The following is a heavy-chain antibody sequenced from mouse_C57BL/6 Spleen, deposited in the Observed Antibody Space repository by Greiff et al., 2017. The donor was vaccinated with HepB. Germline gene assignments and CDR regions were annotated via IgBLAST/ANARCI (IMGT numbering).Heavy chain of an antibody. V-gene: IGHV1-52*01. Sequence: QVQLQQSGAELVRPGSSVKLSCKASGYTFTSYWMHWVKQRPIQGLEWIGNIDPSDSETHYNQKFKDKATLTVDKSSSTAYMQLSSLTSEDSAVYYCARGSRRAMDYWGQGTSVTVSS. CDR2: IDPSDSET. J-gene: IGHJ4*01. D-gene: IGHD1-1*01. CDR3: ARGSRRAMDY. CDR1: GYTFTSYW.